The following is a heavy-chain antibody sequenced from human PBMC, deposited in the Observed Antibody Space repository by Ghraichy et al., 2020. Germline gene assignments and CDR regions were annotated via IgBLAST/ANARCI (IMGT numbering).Heavy chain of an antibody. Sequence: ASVKVSCKASGYSFTGSYIHWVRQAPGQGLEYMGRVIPSSGGTNYAQSFQGRVTMTRDTSISTVYMELSSLRSDDTAIYYCRRGAAAIGNWFDPWGQGTLVTVSS. CDR1: GYSFTGSY. V-gene: IGHV1-2*06. CDR2: VIPSSGGT. J-gene: IGHJ5*02. D-gene: IGHD2-2*01. CDR3: RRGAAAIGNWFDP.